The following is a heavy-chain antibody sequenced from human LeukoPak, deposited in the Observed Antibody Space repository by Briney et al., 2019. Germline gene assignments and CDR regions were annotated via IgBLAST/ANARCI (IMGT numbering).Heavy chain of an antibody. CDR1: GYSFTSYW. CDR2: IYPADSDT. Sequence: GESLKISCKGSGYSFTSYWIGWVRQVPGKGLEWMGIIYPADSDTRYSPSFQGQVTISADKSISTAYLQWSSLKASDTAMCYCARLRGSSSPRVFDYWGQGTLVTVSS. D-gene: IGHD6-6*01. CDR3: ARLRGSSSPRVFDY. V-gene: IGHV5-51*01. J-gene: IGHJ4*02.